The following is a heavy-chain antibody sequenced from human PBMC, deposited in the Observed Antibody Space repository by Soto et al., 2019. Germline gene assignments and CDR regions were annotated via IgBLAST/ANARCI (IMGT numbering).Heavy chain of an antibody. V-gene: IGHV1-69*08. CDR2: TIPIVDRA. CDR3: ARAVAGTSILDS. D-gene: IGHD6-19*01. J-gene: IGHJ4*02. CDR1: GGTFSTST. Sequence: QVQLVQSAAAVKKPGSSVKISCHASGGTFSTSTISWVRQAPGQGLEWMGRTIPIVDRAIYAQNFQGRVTMTADKSTNTVYMEMLSLRSDETAVYYCARAVAGTSILDSWGQGALVTVS.